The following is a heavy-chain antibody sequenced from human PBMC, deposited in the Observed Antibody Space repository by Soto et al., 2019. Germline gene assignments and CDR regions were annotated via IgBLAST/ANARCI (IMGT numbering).Heavy chain of an antibody. Sequence: QVQLQESGPGLVKPSGTLSLTCAFAGVSSSSQDWWPWLRQPPGKGLAWIGESHHTGYTHSNSSLESRVTLSVDKSKNRFSLILTSLTVADTAVYYCATRDTSRFYLGQGTLVTVSS. V-gene: IGHV4-4*02. CDR3: ATRDTSRFY. D-gene: IGHD5-18*01. J-gene: IGHJ4*02. CDR2: SHHTGYT. CDR1: GVSSSSQDW.